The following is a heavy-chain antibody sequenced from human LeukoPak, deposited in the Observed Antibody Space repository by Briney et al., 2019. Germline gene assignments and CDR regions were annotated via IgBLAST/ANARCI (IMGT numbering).Heavy chain of an antibody. Sequence: GGSLRLSCVASGFTFSSYAMSWVRQAPGKGLEWVSAISGSGGSTYYADSVKGRFTISRDNSKNTLYLQMNSLRAEDTAVYYCAKDLLRDITMIVVVSGPFDYWGQGTLVTVSS. CDR3: AKDLLRDITMIVVVSGPFDY. CDR1: GFTFSSYA. CDR2: ISGSGGST. D-gene: IGHD3-22*01. V-gene: IGHV3-23*01. J-gene: IGHJ4*02.